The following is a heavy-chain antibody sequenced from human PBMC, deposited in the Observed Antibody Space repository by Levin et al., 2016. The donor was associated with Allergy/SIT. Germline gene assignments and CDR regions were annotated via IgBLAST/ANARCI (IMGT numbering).Heavy chain of an antibody. CDR3: VRERKGSFGFDY. J-gene: IGHJ4*02. V-gene: IGHV4-59*01. CDR1: GGSISTYY. D-gene: IGHD3-10*01. CDR2: IYHSGST. Sequence: LRLSCTVSGGSISTYYWNWIRQPPGKGLEWIGYIYHSGSTNYNPSLKSRVTISVDTSKNQFSLKLNSVTAADTAVYYCVRERKGSFGFDYWGQGTLVTVSS.